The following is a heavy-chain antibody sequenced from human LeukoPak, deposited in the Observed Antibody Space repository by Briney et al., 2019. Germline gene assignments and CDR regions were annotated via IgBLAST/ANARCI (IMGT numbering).Heavy chain of an antibody. Sequence: PSETLSLTCTVSGGSISSYYWSWTRQPPGKGLEWIGYIYYSGSTNYNPSLKSRVTISVDTSKNQFSLKLSSVTAADTAVYYCARDVITIFGVVTPTDAFDIWGQGTMVTVSS. CDR3: ARDVITIFGVVTPTDAFDI. D-gene: IGHD3-3*01. J-gene: IGHJ3*02. CDR2: IYYSGST. CDR1: GGSISSYY. V-gene: IGHV4-59*01.